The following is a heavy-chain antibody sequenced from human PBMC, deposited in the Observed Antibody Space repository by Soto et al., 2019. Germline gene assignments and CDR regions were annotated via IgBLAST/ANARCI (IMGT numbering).Heavy chain of an antibody. J-gene: IGHJ4*02. V-gene: IGHV1-18*04. Sequence: QVQLVQSGAEVKKPGAAVKVSCKASGYTFNSYGINWVRQAPGQGLEWMGWISAYNGNTNYAKKLQGRVTMTTHTSTSTANMELRSQRSDDTAVYYCARDAAVGLFDYWGQGTLVTVSS. D-gene: IGHD1-26*01. CDR2: ISAYNGNT. CDR1: GYTFNSYG. CDR3: ARDAAVGLFDY.